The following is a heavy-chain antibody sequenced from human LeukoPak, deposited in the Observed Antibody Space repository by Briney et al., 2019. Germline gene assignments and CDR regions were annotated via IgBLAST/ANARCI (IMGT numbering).Heavy chain of an antibody. CDR3: AKESAYTSPRNYYFDS. D-gene: IGHD1-14*01. CDR1: GFTVSSNY. CDR2: ISGRSEMT. V-gene: IGHV3-23*01. J-gene: IGHJ4*02. Sequence: GGSLRLSCAASGFTVSSNYMSWVRQAPGKGLEWVSAISGRSEMTYYSDSVKGRFTISRDNSKNTLSLHMNSLRAEDTAIYYCAKESAYTSPRNYYFDSWGQGTLVAVSS.